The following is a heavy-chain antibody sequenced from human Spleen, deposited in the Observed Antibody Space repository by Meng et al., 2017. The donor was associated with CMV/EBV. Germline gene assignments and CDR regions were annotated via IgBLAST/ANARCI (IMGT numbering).Heavy chain of an antibody. J-gene: IGHJ5*02. CDR3: ARLKVRGAPYNYFDP. D-gene: IGHD3-10*01. CDR1: GSILTRDYY. Sequence: GSILTRDYYLSWIRQPPGKGLEWIGHIFYSGSSNYNPSVKNRVTISVDTSKNQFSLKLDSVTAADTAVYYCARLKVRGAPYNYFDPWGQGTLVTVSS. V-gene: IGHV4-39*01. CDR2: IFYSGSS.